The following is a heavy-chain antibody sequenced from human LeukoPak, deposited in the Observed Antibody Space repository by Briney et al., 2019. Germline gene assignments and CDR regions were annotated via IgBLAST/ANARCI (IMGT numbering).Heavy chain of an antibody. Sequence: SETLSLTCTVSGGSVTDYYWSWIRQSPGKGLEWIGYIYYTGTSYNPSLKSRVTISADTSKNQFSLKLISVTAADTAVYYCARDVFLGYWGQGTLVTVSS. D-gene: IGHD5/OR15-5a*01. J-gene: IGHJ4*02. V-gene: IGHV4-59*02. CDR3: ARDVFLGY. CDR2: IYYTGT. CDR1: GGSVTDYY.